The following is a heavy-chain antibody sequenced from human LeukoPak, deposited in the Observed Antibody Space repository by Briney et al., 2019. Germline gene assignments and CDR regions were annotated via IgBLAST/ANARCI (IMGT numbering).Heavy chain of an antibody. CDR1: GGSIRSSYYY. V-gene: IGHV4-39*01. CDR3: ARLRLETYYGSGSYYDP. CDR2: IYDSGST. D-gene: IGHD3-10*01. Sequence: SSETLSLTCTVSGGSIRSSYYYWGWIRQPPGKGLEWIGSIYDSGSTYYNPSLKSRVTISVDTSKNQFSLKLSSVTAADTAVYYCARLRLETYYGSGSYYDPWGQGTLVTVSS. J-gene: IGHJ5*02.